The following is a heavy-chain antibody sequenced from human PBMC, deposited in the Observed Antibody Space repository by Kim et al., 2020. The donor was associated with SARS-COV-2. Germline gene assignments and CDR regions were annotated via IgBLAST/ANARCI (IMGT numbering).Heavy chain of an antibody. Sequence: GGSLRLSCAASGFTFSRYGMHWVRQAPGKGLEWVAVISYDGSNKDYAHSVKGRFTISRDNSKNTLYLQMNSLRAEDTAVYYCAKERNTGSSSGWTYYYYGMDVWGQGTTVTVSS. D-gene: IGHD6-19*01. J-gene: IGHJ6*02. CDR3: AKERNTGSSSGWTYYYYGMDV. CDR2: ISYDGSNK. CDR1: GFTFSRYG. V-gene: IGHV3-30*18.